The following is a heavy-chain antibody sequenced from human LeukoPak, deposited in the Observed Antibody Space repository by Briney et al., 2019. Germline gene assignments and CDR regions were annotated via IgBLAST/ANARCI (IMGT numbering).Heavy chain of an antibody. CDR1: GFTVSSNY. Sequence: GGSLRLSCAASGFTVSSNYMSWVRQAPGKGLEWVSVIYSGGSTYYADSVKGRFTISRDNSKNTLYLQMNSLRAEDTAVYYCARDHDYGDYVPLGYWGQGTLVTVSS. CDR2: IYSGGST. V-gene: IGHV3-53*01. D-gene: IGHD4-17*01. CDR3: ARDHDYGDYVPLGY. J-gene: IGHJ4*02.